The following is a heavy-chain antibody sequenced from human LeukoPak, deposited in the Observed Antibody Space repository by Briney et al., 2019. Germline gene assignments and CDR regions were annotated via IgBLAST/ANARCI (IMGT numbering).Heavy chain of an antibody. CDR3: VRRQWELQYFDL. Sequence: SETLSQTCTVSGGFISSYYWSWIRQPPGKGLEWIGYIYYSRTTEYNPSLKSRVTISADTSKNQFSLKLNSVTAADTAVYYCVRRQWELQYFDLWGRGTLVAVSS. D-gene: IGHD1-26*01. CDR2: IYYSRTT. J-gene: IGHJ2*01. CDR1: GGFISSYY. V-gene: IGHV4-59*01.